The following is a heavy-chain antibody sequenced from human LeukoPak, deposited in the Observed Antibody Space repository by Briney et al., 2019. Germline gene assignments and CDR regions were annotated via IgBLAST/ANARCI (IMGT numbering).Heavy chain of an antibody. J-gene: IGHJ4*02. V-gene: IGHV3-48*02. CDR1: GFTFSSYS. D-gene: IGHD5-18*01. CDR2: ISSSSTTI. Sequence: GGSLRLSCAASGFTFSSYSMNWVRQAPGKGLEWVSYISSSSTTIHYADSVKGRFTISRDNVKNSLYLQMNSLRDEDTAVYYCARDLRDSYGFFAFDYWGQGTLVTVSS. CDR3: ARDLRDSYGFFAFDY.